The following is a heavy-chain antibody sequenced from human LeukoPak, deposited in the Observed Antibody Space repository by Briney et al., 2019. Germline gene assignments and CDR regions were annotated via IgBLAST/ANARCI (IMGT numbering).Heavy chain of an antibody. J-gene: IGHJ3*02. CDR3: ARVGRWDIVVVPAAHRAFDI. D-gene: IGHD2-2*01. CDR1: GFTVSSNY. Sequence: GGSLRLSCAASGFTVSSNYMSWVRQAPGKGLEWVSVIYSGGSTYYADSVKGRFTISRDNSKNTLYLQMNSLRAEDTAVYYCARVGRWDIVVVPAAHRAFDIWGQGTMVTASS. CDR2: IYSGGST. V-gene: IGHV3-66*01.